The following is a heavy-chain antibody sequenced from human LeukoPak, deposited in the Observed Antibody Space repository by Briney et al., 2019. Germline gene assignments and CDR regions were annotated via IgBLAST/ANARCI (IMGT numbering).Heavy chain of an antibody. CDR2: IGGSGSTV. J-gene: IGHJ4*02. D-gene: IGHD6-13*01. CDR1: GFTFSSYE. CDR3: ARGGSWYGY. Sequence: PGGSLRLSCAASGFTFSSYEMNWVRQAPGRGLEWVSYIGGSGSTVFYADSVKGRFTISRDNAKRSLYLQMNSLRAEDTAVCYCARGGSWYGYWGQGTLVTVSS. V-gene: IGHV3-48*03.